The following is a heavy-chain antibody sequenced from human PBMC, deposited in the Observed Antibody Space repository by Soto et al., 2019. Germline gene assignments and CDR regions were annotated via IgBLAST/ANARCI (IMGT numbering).Heavy chain of an antibody. D-gene: IGHD5-18*01. V-gene: IGHV1-69*13. CDR2: MIPIFGTA. Sequence: GASVKVSCKASGGTFSSYAISWVLQAPGQGLEWMGGMIPIFGTANYAQKFQGRVTITADESTSTAYMELSSLRSEDTAVYYCAREGGYSYGSPPYGMDVWGQGTTVTVSS. CDR3: AREGGYSYGSPPYGMDV. J-gene: IGHJ6*02. CDR1: GGTFSSYA.